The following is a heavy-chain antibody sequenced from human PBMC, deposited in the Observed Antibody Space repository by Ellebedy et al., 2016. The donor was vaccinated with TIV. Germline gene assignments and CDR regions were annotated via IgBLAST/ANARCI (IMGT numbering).Heavy chain of an antibody. V-gene: IGHV1-18*01. D-gene: IGHD3-9*01. CDR3: ARVPYDILTGYPKTYFDY. J-gene: IGHJ4*02. Sequence: ASVKVSCKASGGTFSSYGISWVRQAPGQGLEWMGWIAPYKGNTNYAQKFQGRVTMTTDTSTSTAYMELRSLRSDDTAVYYCARVPYDILTGYPKTYFDYWGQGTLVTVSS. CDR1: GGTFSSYG. CDR2: IAPYKGNT.